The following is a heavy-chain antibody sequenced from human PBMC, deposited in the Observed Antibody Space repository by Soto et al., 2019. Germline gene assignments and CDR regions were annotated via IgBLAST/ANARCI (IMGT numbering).Heavy chain of an antibody. CDR1: GFTFDDFG. Sequence: QVHLVESGGGVVQPERSLRLSCAASGFTFDDFGMNWVRQAPGKGLEWLATIWYDGSKKYYAESVNGRFTISRDNSKGTLFLQMGRLRAEDTAVYYCASANDTTGGAFDMWGQGTLVIVSS. CDR2: IWYDGSKK. CDR3: ASANDTTGGAFDM. D-gene: IGHD2-8*02. V-gene: IGHV3-33*01. J-gene: IGHJ3*02.